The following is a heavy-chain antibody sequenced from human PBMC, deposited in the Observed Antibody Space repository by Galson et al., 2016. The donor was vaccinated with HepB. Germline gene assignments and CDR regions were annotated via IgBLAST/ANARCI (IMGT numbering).Heavy chain of an antibody. V-gene: IGHV3-23*01. CDR2: ISGSPVTT. D-gene: IGHD6-13*01. CDR1: GFTFSSYS. J-gene: IGHJ4*02. Sequence: SLRLSCAASGFTFSSYSMNWVRQSPGKGLEWVSAISGSPVTTYYADSVRGRFTISRDDSKKMLYLQMNSLTVEDAALYYCTKDRGGGSSWYLGYSWGQGTLVTVSS. CDR3: TKDRGGGSSWYLGYS.